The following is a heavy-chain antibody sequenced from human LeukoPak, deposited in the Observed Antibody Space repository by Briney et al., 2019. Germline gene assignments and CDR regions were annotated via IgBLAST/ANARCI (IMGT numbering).Heavy chain of an antibody. J-gene: IGHJ4*02. V-gene: IGHV3-7*01. D-gene: IGHD2-15*01. CDR3: ARDRIGWFDY. CDR2: IKQDGSEK. CDR1: GFTFSSFW. Sequence: GGTLRLSCAASGFTFSSFWMSWVRQAPGKGLEWVADIKQDGSEKYYVDSVKGRFTISRDNAKNSLNLQMNSLRVEDTAVYYCARDRIGWFDYWGQGTLVTVFS.